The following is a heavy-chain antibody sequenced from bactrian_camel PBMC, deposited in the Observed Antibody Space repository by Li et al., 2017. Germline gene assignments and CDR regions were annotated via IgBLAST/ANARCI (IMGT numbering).Heavy chain of an antibody. V-gene: IGHV3S1*01. D-gene: IGHD2*01. J-gene: IGHJ4*01. CDR1: GFSFGIAV. CDR3: VEYYSGGYRR. Sequence: HVQLVESGGGLVRPGGSLRLSYAASGFSFGIAVMNWVRQPPGKGLEWVSRIVTGDGNTYYADSVRGRFTFSRDNMKNSLYVRMRSLKSNDTGMYGAVEYYSGGYRRLGPGDPGHRL. CDR2: IVTGDGNT.